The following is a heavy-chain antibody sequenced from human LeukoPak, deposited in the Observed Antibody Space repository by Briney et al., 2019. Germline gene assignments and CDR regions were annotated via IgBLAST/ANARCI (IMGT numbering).Heavy chain of an antibody. Sequence: PSETLSLTCTVSGVSISSGNYYWSWIRQPAGKGLEWIGRIYTSGSTNYSPSFKSRVTISVDTSKTQFSQKLSSVTAADTAVYYCARAYCDGDCPLDPWGQGTLVTVSS. V-gene: IGHV4-61*02. J-gene: IGHJ5*02. CDR3: ARAYCDGDCPLDP. CDR2: IYTSGST. D-gene: IGHD2-21*02. CDR1: GVSISSGNYY.